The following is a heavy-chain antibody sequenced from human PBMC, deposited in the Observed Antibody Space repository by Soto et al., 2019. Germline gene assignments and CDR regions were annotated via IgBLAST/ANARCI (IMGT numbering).Heavy chain of an antibody. J-gene: IGHJ4*02. CDR3: ARVLNGQWYFDY. CDR2: VNTDETRT. Sequence: EVQLVESGRGLVQPGGSLRLSCGASGFTFSSYWMHWVRQTPGKGLVWVARVNTDETRTSYADSVKGRFTVSRDNAKNTLYLQMNSLRAEDTAVYYCARVLNGQWYFDYWGQGTQVTVSS. CDR1: GFTFSSYW. V-gene: IGHV3-74*01. D-gene: IGHD6-19*01.